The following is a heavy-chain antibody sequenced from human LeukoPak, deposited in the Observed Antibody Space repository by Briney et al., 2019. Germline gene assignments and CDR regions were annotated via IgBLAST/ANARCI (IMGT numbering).Heavy chain of an antibody. CDR3: ARGGLLRQHNVFDI. CDR2: INHSGST. V-gene: IGHV4-34*01. J-gene: IGHJ3*02. D-gene: IGHD2-15*01. CDR1: GGSFSGYY. Sequence: PSETLSLTCAVYGGSFSGYYWSWIRQPPGKGLEWIGEINHSGSTNYNPSLKSRVTISVDTSKNQFSLKLSSVTAADTAVYYCARGGLLRQHNVFDIWGQGTMVTVSS.